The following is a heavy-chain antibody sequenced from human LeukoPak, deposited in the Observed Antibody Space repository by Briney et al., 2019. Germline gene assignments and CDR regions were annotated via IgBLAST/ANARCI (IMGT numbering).Heavy chain of an antibody. CDR1: GYTFTGYY. V-gene: IGHV1-2*02. CDR3: ARDPTASGWYYFDY. CDR2: INPNSGGT. D-gene: IGHD6-19*01. Sequence: GASVKVSCKASGYTFTGYYMHWVRQAPGQGLEWMGWINPNSGGTNYAQKFQGRVTMTRDTSISTAYMELSRLRSDDTAVYYCARDPTASGWYYFDYWGQGTLVTVSS. J-gene: IGHJ4*02.